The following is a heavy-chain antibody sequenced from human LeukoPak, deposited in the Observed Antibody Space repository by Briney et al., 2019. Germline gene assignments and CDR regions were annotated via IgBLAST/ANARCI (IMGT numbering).Heavy chain of an antibody. CDR2: IKSKTDGGTT. J-gene: IGHJ6*02. CDR1: GFTFSNAW. Sequence: AGGSLRLSCAASGFTFSNAWMSWVRQAPGKGLEWVGRIKSKTDGGTTDYAAPVKGRFTISRDDSKNTLYLQMNSLKTEDTAVYYCTTDLSGNDYGDYEGRDYYYGMDVWGQGTTVTVSS. V-gene: IGHV3-15*01. D-gene: IGHD4-17*01. CDR3: TTDLSGNDYGDYEGRDYYYGMDV.